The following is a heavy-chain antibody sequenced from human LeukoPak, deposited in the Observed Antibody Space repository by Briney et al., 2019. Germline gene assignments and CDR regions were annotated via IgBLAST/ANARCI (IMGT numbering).Heavy chain of an antibody. J-gene: IGHJ4*02. CDR2: ISWNSGSI. V-gene: IGHV3-9*03. D-gene: IGHD3-10*01. Sequence: GRSLRLSCAASGFTFDDYAMHWVRQAPGKGLEWVSSISWNSGSIGYADSVKGRFTISRDNAKNSLHLQMNSLRAEDMALYYCARDPTEGFEELLSPPDYWGQGTLVTVSS. CDR1: GFTFDDYA. CDR3: ARDPTEGFEELLSPPDY.